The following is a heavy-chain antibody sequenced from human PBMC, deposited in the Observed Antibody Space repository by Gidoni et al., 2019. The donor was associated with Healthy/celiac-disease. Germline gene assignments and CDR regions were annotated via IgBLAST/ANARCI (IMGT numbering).Heavy chain of an antibody. J-gene: IGHJ4*02. CDR2: IYTSGST. CDR3: ASQRIYYDSPRFDY. V-gene: IGHV4-61*02. Sequence: QVQLQESGPGLVKPSQTLSLTCTVSGGSISSGSYYWSWIRQPAGKGLEWIGRIYTSGSTNYNPSLKSRVTISVDTSKNQFSLKLSSVTAADTAVYYCASQRIYYDSPRFDYWGQGTLVTVSS. D-gene: IGHD3-22*01. CDR1: GGSISSGSYY.